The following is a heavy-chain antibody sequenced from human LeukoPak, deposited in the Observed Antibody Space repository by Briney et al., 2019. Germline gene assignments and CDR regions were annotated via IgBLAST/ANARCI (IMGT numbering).Heavy chain of an antibody. CDR2: INSDGSNT. V-gene: IGHV3-74*01. J-gene: IGHJ4*02. CDR3: ARALYYSNHFGH. D-gene: IGHD2-2*01. CDR1: GFTFSSYW. Sequence: GGSLRLSCAVSGFTFSSYWMHWVRQPPGKALVWFSRINSDGSNTKYAHSVKGRFTISRDNAKNTPYLQVNSLSVADTAIYYCARALYYSNHFGHWGRGTLV.